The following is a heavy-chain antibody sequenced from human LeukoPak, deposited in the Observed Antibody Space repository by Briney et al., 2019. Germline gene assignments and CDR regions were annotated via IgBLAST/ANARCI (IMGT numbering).Heavy chain of an antibody. J-gene: IGHJ4*02. V-gene: IGHV1-18*01. CDR3: ARAGAVTGSYFDY. Sequence: ASVKVSCKASGYTFTSYGIGWVRQAPGQGLEWMGWISAYNGNTNYAQKLQGRVTMTTDTSTSTAYVELRSLRSDDTAVYYCARAGAVTGSYFDYWGQGTLVTVSS. CDR1: GYTFTSYG. CDR2: ISAYNGNT. D-gene: IGHD6-19*01.